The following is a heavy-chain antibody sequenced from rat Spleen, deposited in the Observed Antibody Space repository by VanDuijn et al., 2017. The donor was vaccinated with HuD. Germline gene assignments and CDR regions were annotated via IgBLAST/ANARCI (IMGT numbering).Heavy chain of an antibody. V-gene: IGHV5-58*01. D-gene: IGHD4-3*01. CDR1: GFPFSDYG. Sequence: EVQLVESGGTLVQPGRSMKLSCAASGFPFSDYGVAWVLQAPGKGLEWISSINTDGDSTFYPVSVKGRFTISRHNAENTVYLQMNSLRSEDTATYYCAVSGYGYWGQGVMVTVSS. CDR2: INTDGDST. CDR3: AVSGYGY. J-gene: IGHJ2*01.